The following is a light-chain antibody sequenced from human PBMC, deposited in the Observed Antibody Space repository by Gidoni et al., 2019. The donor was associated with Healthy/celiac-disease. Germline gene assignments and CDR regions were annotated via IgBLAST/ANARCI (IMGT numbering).Light chain of an antibody. CDR1: QDISNY. CDR2: DAS. CDR3: QQYDTLPPET. V-gene: IGKV1-33*01. Sequence: DIQMTQSPSSLSASVGDRVTITCQASQDISNYLNWYQQKPGKAPKLLIYDASNLETGVPSRFSGSGSGTDFTFTISSLQPEDIATYYCQQYDTLPPETFGPGTKVDIK. J-gene: IGKJ3*01.